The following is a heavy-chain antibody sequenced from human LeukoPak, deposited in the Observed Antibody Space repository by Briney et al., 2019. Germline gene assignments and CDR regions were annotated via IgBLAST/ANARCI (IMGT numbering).Heavy chain of an antibody. CDR1: GFTFSSYG. Sequence: GGSLRLSCAASGFTFSSYGMHWVRQAPGKGLEWVAVISYDGSNKYYADSVKGRFTISRDNSKSTLYLQMNSLRAEDTAVYYCAKPYSGSFYFDYWGQGTLVTVSS. CDR3: AKPYSGSFYFDY. D-gene: IGHD1-26*01. J-gene: IGHJ4*02. CDR2: ISYDGSNK. V-gene: IGHV3-30*18.